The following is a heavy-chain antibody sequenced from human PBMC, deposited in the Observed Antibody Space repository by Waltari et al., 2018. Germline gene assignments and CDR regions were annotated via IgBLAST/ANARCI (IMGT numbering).Heavy chain of an antibody. J-gene: IGHJ5*02. CDR2: IYHSGRT. V-gene: IGHV4-38-2*01. CDR1: GYSISSGYY. Sequence: QVQLQESGPGLVKPSETLSLTCAVSGYSISSGYYWGWIRQPPGKGLEWIGSIYHSGRTYYNPSLKRRVTISVDTSKNQFSLKLSSVTAADTAVYYCARPYCSGGSCYSVSWFDPWGQGTLVTVSS. D-gene: IGHD2-15*01. CDR3: ARPYCSGGSCYSVSWFDP.